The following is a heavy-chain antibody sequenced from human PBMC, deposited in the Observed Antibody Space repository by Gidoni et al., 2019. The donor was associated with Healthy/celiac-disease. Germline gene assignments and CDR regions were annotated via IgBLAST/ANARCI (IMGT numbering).Heavy chain of an antibody. J-gene: IGHJ3*02. D-gene: IGHD3-10*01. CDR2: ISGKSGSR. V-gene: IGHV3-9*01. CDR3: AKGGLITPDAFDI. Sequence: EVQLVESGGGLVQPGRYLRLSCAASGFTFDDVAMHWVRQAPGKGREWVSGISGKSGSRGYAVSGKGRFTIARDNAKNSLYMQMNSLRAEDTAVYYCAKGGLITPDAFDIWGQGTMVTVSS. CDR1: GFTFDDVA.